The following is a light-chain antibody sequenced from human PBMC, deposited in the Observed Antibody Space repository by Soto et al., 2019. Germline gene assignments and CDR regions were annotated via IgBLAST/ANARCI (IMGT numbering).Light chain of an antibody. V-gene: IGKV1-17*01. CDR3: QHYNSYSEA. J-gene: IGKJ1*01. CDR2: AAS. CDR1: QGIRND. Sequence: DIQMTHSPSSLSASVGDRVTTTCRASQGIRNDLGWYQQKPGKATKRLIYAASSLQSGVPSRVSGSGSGTEVTLTISSLQTDEWATYDGQHYNSYSEAFGQGTKVDIK.